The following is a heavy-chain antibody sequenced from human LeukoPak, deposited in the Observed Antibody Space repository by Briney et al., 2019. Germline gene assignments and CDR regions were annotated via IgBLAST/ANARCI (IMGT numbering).Heavy chain of an antibody. V-gene: IGHV1-69*05. CDR3: ARGHYYYSYFDY. J-gene: IGHJ4*02. D-gene: IGHD3-22*01. CDR1: GGTFSSYA. CDR2: IIPIFGTA. Sequence: GASVKVSCKASGGTFSSYAIRWVRQAPGQGLEWMGRIIPIFGTANYAQKFQGRVTITTDESTSTAYMELSSLRSEDTAVYYCARGHYYYSYFDYWGQGTLVTVSS.